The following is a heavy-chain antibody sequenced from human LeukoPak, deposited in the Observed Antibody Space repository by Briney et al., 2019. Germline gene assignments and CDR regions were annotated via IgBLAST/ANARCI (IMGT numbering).Heavy chain of an antibody. CDR3: GKSIAAAGPAYYYCMDV. J-gene: IGHJ6*02. D-gene: IGHD6-13*01. CDR1: GGSITRYS. CDR2: IYYSGST. Sequence: SGTLSLSCTASGGSITRYSWSWVRQPPGQGLEWFGYIYYSGSTPYNPSIMHRVTISEYPSKNQFPTTLSSVTAADKPVCSRGKSIAAAGPAYYYCMDVWGQGTTVPVS. V-gene: IGHV4-59*01.